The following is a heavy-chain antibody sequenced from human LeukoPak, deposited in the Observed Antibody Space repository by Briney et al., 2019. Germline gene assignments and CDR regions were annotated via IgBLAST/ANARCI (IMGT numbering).Heavy chain of an antibody. J-gene: IGHJ5*02. V-gene: IGHV4-34*01. Sequence: SETLSLTCAVYGGSFSGYYWSWIRQPPGKGLEWIGEINHSGSTNYNPSLKSRVTISVDTSKNQFSLKPSSVTAADTAVYYCARGYGSGSYGWFDPWGQGTLVTVSS. D-gene: IGHD3-10*01. CDR2: INHSGST. CDR1: GGSFSGYY. CDR3: ARGYGSGSYGWFDP.